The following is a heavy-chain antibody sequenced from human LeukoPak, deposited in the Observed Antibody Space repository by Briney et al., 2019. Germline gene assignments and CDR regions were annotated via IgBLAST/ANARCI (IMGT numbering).Heavy chain of an antibody. V-gene: IGHV3-30*02. CDR2: IRYDGSNK. J-gene: IGHJ4*02. CDR3: AKFGSYDSSGYPYYFDY. Sequence: GGSLRLSCAASGFTFSSYGMHWVRQAPGKGLEWVAFIRYDGSNKYYADSVKGRLTISRDNSKNTLYLQMNSLRAEDTAVYYCAKFGSYDSSGYPYYFDYWGQGTLVTVSS. D-gene: IGHD3-22*01. CDR1: GFTFSSYG.